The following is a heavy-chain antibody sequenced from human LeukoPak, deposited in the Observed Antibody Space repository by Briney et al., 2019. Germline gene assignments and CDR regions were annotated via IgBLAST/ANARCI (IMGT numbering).Heavy chain of an antibody. J-gene: IGHJ6*03. CDR1: GYSFTSYW. V-gene: IGHV5-51*01. Sequence: GESLKISCKGSGYSFTSYWIGWVRQMPGKGLEWMGIIYPGDSDTRYSPSFQGQVTISADKSISTAYLQWSSLKASDTAMYYCARLSLATVTYYYYYMDVWGKGTTVTVSS. CDR2: IYPGDSDT. D-gene: IGHD3-10*01. CDR3: ARLSLATVTYYYYYMDV.